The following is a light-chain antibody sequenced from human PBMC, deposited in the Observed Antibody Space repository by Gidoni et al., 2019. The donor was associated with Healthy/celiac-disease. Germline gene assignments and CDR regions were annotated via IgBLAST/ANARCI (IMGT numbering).Light chain of an antibody. Sequence: DIQMTQSPSSLSASVGDRVTITCQASQDISNYLNWYQQKPGKAPKLLIYDASNLETGVPSRFSGSGSGTDFTFTISSLQPEDIATYYCQQYDNLGYTFGQGTKPEIK. CDR2: DAS. CDR1: QDISNY. V-gene: IGKV1-33*01. J-gene: IGKJ2*01. CDR3: QQYDNLGYT.